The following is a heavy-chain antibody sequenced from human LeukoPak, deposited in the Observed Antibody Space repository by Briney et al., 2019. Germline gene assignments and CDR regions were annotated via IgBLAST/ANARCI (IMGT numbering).Heavy chain of an antibody. CDR1: GFTLSPYS. D-gene: IGHD6-13*01. V-gene: IGHV3-21*01. CDR2: ISSNFSYI. CDR3: ARRNPGYSSSWYFNDY. J-gene: IGHJ4*02. Sequence: GGSLTLSCAASGFTLSPYSMDWVRQARGRGLEGVSSISSNFSYIHYADSVKGRFTISRDNAENSLYLQMSSLRAEDTAVYYCARRNPGYSSSWYFNDYWGQGTLVTVSS.